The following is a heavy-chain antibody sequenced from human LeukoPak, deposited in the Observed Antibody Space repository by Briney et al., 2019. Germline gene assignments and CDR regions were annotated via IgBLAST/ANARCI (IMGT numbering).Heavy chain of an antibody. V-gene: IGHV1-69*04. CDR2: IIPILSIA. D-gene: IGHD6-13*01. CDR1: GGTFSSYA. Sequence: SVKVSCKASGGTFSSYAISWVRQAPGQGLEWMGRIIPILSIANYAQKFQGRVTITADKSTSTAYMELSSLRSEDTAVYYCAFHSSSWPNRFDYWGQGTLVTVSS. J-gene: IGHJ4*02. CDR3: AFHSSSWPNRFDY.